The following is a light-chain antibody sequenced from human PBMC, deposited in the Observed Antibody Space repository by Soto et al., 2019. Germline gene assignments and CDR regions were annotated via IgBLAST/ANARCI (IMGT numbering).Light chain of an antibody. CDR1: SGSVSILSY. Sequence: QTVVTQEPSFSVSPGGTVTLTCGLTSGSVSILSYPSWYQQTPGQAPRTLVYSTNTRSSGVPDRFSGSILGTKAALTIEGAKEEYASNYYCALSLGSGNMVFGGGTKLTVL. CDR3: ALSLGSGNMV. CDR2: STN. V-gene: IGLV8-61*01. J-gene: IGLJ3*02.